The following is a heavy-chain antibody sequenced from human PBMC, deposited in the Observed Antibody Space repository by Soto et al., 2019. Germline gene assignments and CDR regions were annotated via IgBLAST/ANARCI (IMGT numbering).Heavy chain of an antibody. J-gene: IGHJ4*02. Sequence: SETLSLTCTVSGASISTSIYYWGWIRQPPGKGLEWIGTIYYSGSTYYNPSLKSRVTISVDTSKNQFSLRDEDTAVYYCASAMVNFDYWGQGTLVTVSS. V-gene: IGHV4-39*01. CDR1: GASISTSIYY. CDR3: ASAMVNFDY. D-gene: IGHD2-15*01. CDR2: IYYSGST.